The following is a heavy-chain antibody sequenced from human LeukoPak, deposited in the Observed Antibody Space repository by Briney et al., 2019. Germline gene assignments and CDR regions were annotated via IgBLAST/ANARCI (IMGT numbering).Heavy chain of an antibody. CDR3: SCPGIAAAGPPFGY. Sequence: SETLSLTCAVYGGSFSGYYWSWIRQPPGEGLEWIGEINHSGSTNYNPSLKSRVTISVDTSKNQFSLKLSSVTAADTAVYYCSCPGIAAAGPPFGYWGQGTLVTVSS. CDR1: GGSFSGYY. J-gene: IGHJ4*02. V-gene: IGHV4-34*01. CDR2: INHSGST. D-gene: IGHD6-13*01.